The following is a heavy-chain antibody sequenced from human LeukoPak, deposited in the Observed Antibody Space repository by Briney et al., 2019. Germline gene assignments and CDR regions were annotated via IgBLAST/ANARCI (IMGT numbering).Heavy chain of an antibody. D-gene: IGHD6-19*01. CDR2: ISYDGSNK. J-gene: IGHJ4*02. V-gene: IGHV3-30*18. CDR1: GFTFSSYG. Sequence: GSLRLSCAASGFTFSSYGMHWVRQAPGKGLEWVAVISYDGSNKYYADSVKGRFTISRDNSKNTLYLQMNSLRAEDTAVYYCAKERLKAVAASNFDYWGQGTLVTVSS. CDR3: AKERLKAVAASNFDY.